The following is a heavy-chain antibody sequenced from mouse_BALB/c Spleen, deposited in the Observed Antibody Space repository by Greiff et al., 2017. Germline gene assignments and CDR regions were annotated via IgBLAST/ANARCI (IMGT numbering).Heavy chain of an antibody. CDR3: ERDDGNYGAYAMDY. D-gene: IGHD2-3*01. CDR1: GFTFSSYA. CDR2: ISSGGSYN. V-gene: IGHV5-9-3*01. J-gene: IGHJ4*01. Sequence: EVKVVESGGGLVKPGGSLKLSCAASGFTFSSYAMSWVRQTPEKRLEWVATISSGGSYNYYPDSVKGRFTISRDNAKNTLYLQMSSLRSEDTAMYYGERDDGNYGAYAMDYWGQGTSVTVSS.